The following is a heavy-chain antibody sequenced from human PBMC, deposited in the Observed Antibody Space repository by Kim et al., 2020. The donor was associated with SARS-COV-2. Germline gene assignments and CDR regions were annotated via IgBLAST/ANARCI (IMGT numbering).Heavy chain of an antibody. CDR3: AKDDDYGDYRAFDI. J-gene: IGHJ3*02. D-gene: IGHD4-17*01. Sequence: DSVKGRFTISRDNAKNSLYLQMNSLRAEDTALYYCAKDDDYGDYRAFDIWGQGTMVTVSS. V-gene: IGHV3-9*01.